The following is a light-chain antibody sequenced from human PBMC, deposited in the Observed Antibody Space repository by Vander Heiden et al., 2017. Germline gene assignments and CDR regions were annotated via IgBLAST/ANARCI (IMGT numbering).Light chain of an antibody. CDR2: GAS. J-gene: IGKJ1*01. CDR3: QQYNKWPPTWT. Sequence: EIVMPQSPATLSVSPGARSTLSSRASQSVSINLAWDQQKPGQAPSLLIFGASTRATGIPARFSGSGSATEFTLTISSLQSEDVAIYYCQQYNKWPPTWTFGQGTKVEIK. V-gene: IGKV3-15*01. CDR1: QSVSIN.